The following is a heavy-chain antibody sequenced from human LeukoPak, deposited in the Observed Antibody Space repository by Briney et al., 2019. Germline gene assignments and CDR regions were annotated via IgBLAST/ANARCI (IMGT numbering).Heavy chain of an antibody. J-gene: IGHJ4*02. CDR2: ISSSSSYI. CDR3: AGGGGYDYVWGSYRQPYYFDY. D-gene: IGHD3-16*02. V-gene: IGHV3-21*01. Sequence: GGSLRLSCAAFGLTVSGNYMSWVRQAPGKGLEWVSSISSSSSYIYYADSVKGRFTISRDNAKNSLYLQMNSLRAEDTAVYYCAGGGGYDYVWGSYRQPYYFDYWGQGTLVTVSS. CDR1: GLTVSGNY.